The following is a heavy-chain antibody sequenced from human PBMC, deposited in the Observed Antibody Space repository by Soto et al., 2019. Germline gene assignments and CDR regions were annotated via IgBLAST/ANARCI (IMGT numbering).Heavy chain of an antibody. CDR1: GFTFSSYA. CDR2: ISYDGSNK. CDR3: ARESSSSWYPNYYYGMDV. J-gene: IGHJ6*02. V-gene: IGHV3-30-3*01. Sequence: PGGSLRLSCAASGFTFSSYAMHWVRQAPGKGLEWVAVISYDGSNKYYADSVKGRFTISRDNSKNTLYLQMNSLGAEDTAVYYCARESSSSWYPNYYYGMDVWGQGTTVTVSS. D-gene: IGHD6-13*01.